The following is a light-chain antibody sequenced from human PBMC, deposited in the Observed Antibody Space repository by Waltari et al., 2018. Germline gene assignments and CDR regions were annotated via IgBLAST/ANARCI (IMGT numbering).Light chain of an antibody. CDR2: GKN. J-gene: IGLJ2*01. Sequence: SSELTQDPAVSVALVQTVRITCQGDRLRSYYASWYQQKPGQAPVLVIYGKNNRPSGIPDRFSGSSSGNTASLTITGAQAEDEADYYCNSRDSSGNHLGVFGGGTKLTVL. V-gene: IGLV3-19*01. CDR3: NSRDSSGNHLGV. CDR1: RLRSYY.